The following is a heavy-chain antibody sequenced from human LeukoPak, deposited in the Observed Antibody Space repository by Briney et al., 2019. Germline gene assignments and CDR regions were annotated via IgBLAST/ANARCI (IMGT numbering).Heavy chain of an antibody. V-gene: IGHV3-30*02. J-gene: IGHJ4*02. CDR1: GFTFSSYG. CDR2: IRYDGSNK. Sequence: GGSLRLSCAASGFTFSSYGMHWVRQAPGKGLEWVAFIRYDGSNKYYADSVEGRFTVSRDNSKNMLYLQMNSLRAEDTAVYYCAYYHVNEEPPTFWGQGTLVTVSS. D-gene: IGHD1-1*01. CDR3: AYYHVNEEPPTF.